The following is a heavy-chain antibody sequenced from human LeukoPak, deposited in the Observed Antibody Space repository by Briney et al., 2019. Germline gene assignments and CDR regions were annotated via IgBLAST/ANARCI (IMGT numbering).Heavy chain of an antibody. Sequence: GGSLRLSCAVSGFIFSSYDMHWVRQATGEGLEWVSGIGRGGDTYYSVSVKGRFTISRENAKNLLYLQMNSLRSEDTAVYFCARGSEIGLDPWGQGTLVTVSS. V-gene: IGHV3-13*01. CDR1: GFIFSSYD. J-gene: IGHJ5*02. CDR3: ARGSEIGLDP. CDR2: IGRGGDT. D-gene: IGHD3/OR15-3a*01.